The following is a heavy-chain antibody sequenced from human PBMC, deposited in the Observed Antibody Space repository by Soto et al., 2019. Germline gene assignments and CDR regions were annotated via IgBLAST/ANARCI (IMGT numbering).Heavy chain of an antibody. D-gene: IGHD3-3*01. CDR1: GFAVTNNY. V-gene: IGHV3-53*01. J-gene: IGHJ3*01. CDR2: LYIGGST. CDR3: ARAPLWSGSLPLDAFDL. Sequence: EVQLVESGGGLIQPGGSLRLSCAASGFAVTNNYMSWVRQAPGKGLEWVSVLYIGGSTNYADSVKGRFTISRDNSKNTLYLQMNSLRAEATAVYYCARAPLWSGSLPLDAFDLWGQGTMVTVSS.